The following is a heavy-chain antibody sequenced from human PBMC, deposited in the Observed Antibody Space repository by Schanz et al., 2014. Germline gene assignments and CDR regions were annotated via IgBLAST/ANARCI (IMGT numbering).Heavy chain of an antibody. J-gene: IGHJ3*02. Sequence: EVQLVESGGGLVQPGGSLRLSCAASGFSVGNKYMNWVRQAPGKGLEWVSSISGDHRNTFYADSVKGRFTISRDNAKNTVHLQMNSLRAEDTAVYYCARDGYSVVVISPTESFDIWGQGTMVTVSP. D-gene: IGHD2-21*01. CDR1: GFSVGNKY. CDR2: ISGDHRNT. V-gene: IGHV3-21*01. CDR3: ARDGYSVVVISPTESFDI.